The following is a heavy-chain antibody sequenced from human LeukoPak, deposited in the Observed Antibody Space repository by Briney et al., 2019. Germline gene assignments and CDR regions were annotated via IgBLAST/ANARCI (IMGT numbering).Heavy chain of an antibody. D-gene: IGHD6-19*01. CDR1: GCSFTSYW. V-gene: IGHV5-10-1*01. CDR3: ASLTTISPGALSSGWSEDY. CDR2: IDPSDSYT. J-gene: IGHJ4*02. Sequence: GESLEISCKGSGCSFTSYWISWVRQVPGKGLEWMGRIDPSDSYTNYGPSFQGHVTISADKSISTAYLQWSSLKASDTAMYYCASLTTISPGALSSGWSEDYWGQGTLVTVSS.